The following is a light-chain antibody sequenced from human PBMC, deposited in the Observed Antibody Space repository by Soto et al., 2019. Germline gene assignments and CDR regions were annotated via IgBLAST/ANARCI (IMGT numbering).Light chain of an antibody. CDR2: DVS. V-gene: IGKV1-39*01. Sequence: DIQMTQSPSSLSASGGDRVTITCRASQNINRHLNWYQQKPGKVPKLLIFDVSILASGVPSRFSGSGSGTEFTLTISSLQPEDFATYSCQQYYISWSFGQGTKVDIK. CDR3: QQYYISWS. CDR1: QNINRH. J-gene: IGKJ1*01.